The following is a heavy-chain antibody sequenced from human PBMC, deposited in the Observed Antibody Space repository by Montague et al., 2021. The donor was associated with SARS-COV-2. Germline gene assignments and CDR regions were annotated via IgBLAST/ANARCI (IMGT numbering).Heavy chain of an antibody. D-gene: IGHD3-9*01. CDR1: GGSINRARYY. Sequence: TLSLTCTVSGGSINRARYYWNWIRQPSGKGLEWIGHIYTSGSTNYNPSLKSRVTISVDTSKNQFSLKLSSVTAADTAVYYCARESLHLAGYYYDYFDYWGQGTMVTVSS. V-gene: IGHV4-61*09. CDR3: ARESLHLAGYYYDYFDY. J-gene: IGHJ4*02. CDR2: IYTSGST.